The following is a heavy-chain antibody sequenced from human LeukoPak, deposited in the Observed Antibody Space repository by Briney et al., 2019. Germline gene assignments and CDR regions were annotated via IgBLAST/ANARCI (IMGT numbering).Heavy chain of an antibody. J-gene: IGHJ4*02. Sequence: GGSLRLSCAASGFIFNNFAIHWARQSPGKGLEWVANIWYDGSKKYYADSVKGRFTISRDNSGNTAYLEMNNLRAEDTAVYYCAKEVGPDLSDWGQGTLVTVSS. CDR2: IWYDGSKK. D-gene: IGHD3-10*01. V-gene: IGHV3-33*03. CDR3: AKEVGPDLSD. CDR1: GFIFNNFA.